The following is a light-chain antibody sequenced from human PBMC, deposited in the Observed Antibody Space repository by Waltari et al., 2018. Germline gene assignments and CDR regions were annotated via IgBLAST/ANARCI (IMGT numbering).Light chain of an antibody. Sequence: QSVLTQPASVSGSPGQSITISCTGTSSDVGSYNFVSWYQQHPGKAPKLIIFNVSKRPSVVSNRFSGSKSGNTASLTISGLQAEDEADFYCSSFSSGSTPLVFGGVTMLTVL. CDR2: NVS. CDR1: SSDVGSYNF. J-gene: IGLJ2*01. V-gene: IGLV2-14*03. CDR3: SSFSSGSTPLV.